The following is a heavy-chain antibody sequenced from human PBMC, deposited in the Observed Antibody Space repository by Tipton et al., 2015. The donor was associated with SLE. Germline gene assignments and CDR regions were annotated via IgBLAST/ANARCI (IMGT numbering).Heavy chain of an antibody. CDR3: ARGYDYVWGSYRFDAFDI. Sequence: TLSLTCTVSGGSISSHYWSWIRQPPGKGLEWIGYIYYSGSTNYNPSLKSRVTISVDTSKNQFSLKLSSVTAVDTAVYYCARGYDYVWGSYRFDAFDIWGQGTMVTVSS. V-gene: IGHV4-59*11. CDR2: IYYSGST. J-gene: IGHJ3*02. D-gene: IGHD3-16*02. CDR1: GGSISSHY.